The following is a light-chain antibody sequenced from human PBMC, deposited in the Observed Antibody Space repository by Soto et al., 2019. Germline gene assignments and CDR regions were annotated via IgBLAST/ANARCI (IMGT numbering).Light chain of an antibody. J-gene: IGKJ4*01. CDR1: QSLLHSNGYNY. Sequence: DIVMTQSPLSLPVTPGEPASISCRSSQSLLHSNGYNYLDWYLQKPGQSPQLLIYLGSNRASGVPDRFSGSGSGTDFTLKISRVEAEDVGVYYCMQYTQFPLTFGGGTKVEIK. CDR3: MQYTQFPLT. CDR2: LGS. V-gene: IGKV2-28*01.